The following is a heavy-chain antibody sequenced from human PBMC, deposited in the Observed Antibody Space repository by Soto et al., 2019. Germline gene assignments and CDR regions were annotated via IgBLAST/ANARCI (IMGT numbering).Heavy chain of an antibody. J-gene: IGHJ5*02. CDR2: IIPLFGTT. D-gene: IGHD6-13*01. Sequence: QAQLVQTGAEVRMPGSSVKVSCKASGGIFSTYPINWVPQAPGQGLEWMGGIIPLFGTTNYAQKFKGRVTNTADESTSTAYMELSSLRAEDAAVYYCARGATHGSSWYFWFDPWGQGTLVTVSS. CDR3: ARGATHGSSWYFWFDP. V-gene: IGHV1-69*01. CDR1: GGIFSTYP.